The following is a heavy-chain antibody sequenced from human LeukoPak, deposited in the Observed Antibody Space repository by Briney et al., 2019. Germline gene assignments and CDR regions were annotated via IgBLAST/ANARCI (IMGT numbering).Heavy chain of an antibody. Sequence: GSLRLSCAASGFTFSRYWMSRVRQAPGKGLEWIGSIYYSGSTYYNPSLKSRVTISVDTSKNQFSLKLSSVTAADTAVYYCALISSSWLRAPNDYWGQGTLVTVSS. V-gene: IGHV4-59*05. CDR1: GFTFSRYW. D-gene: IGHD6-13*01. J-gene: IGHJ4*02. CDR2: IYYSGST. CDR3: ALISSSWLRAPNDY.